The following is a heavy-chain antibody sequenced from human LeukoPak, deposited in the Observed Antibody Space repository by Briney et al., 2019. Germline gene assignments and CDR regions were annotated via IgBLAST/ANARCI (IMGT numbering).Heavy chain of an antibody. V-gene: IGHV3-74*01. D-gene: IGHD5-12*01. J-gene: IGHJ4*02. CDR2: IKSDGSST. CDR3: TRVSGYRGLSDDY. CDR1: GFTFSTYW. Sequence: PGGSLRLSCAASGFTFSTYWMNWVRQAPGKGLVWVSRIKSDGSSTSYADFVKGRFTISRDNAKNTLYPQMNSLRVEDTAVYYCTRVSGYRGLSDDYWGQGTLVTVSS.